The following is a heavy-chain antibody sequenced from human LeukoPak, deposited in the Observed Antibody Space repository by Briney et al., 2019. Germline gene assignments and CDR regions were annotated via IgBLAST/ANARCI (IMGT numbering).Heavy chain of an antibody. CDR2: ISSSGSTI. CDR1: GFTFSSYE. Sequence: PGGSLRLSCAASGFTFSSYEINWVRQAPGKGLEWVSYISSSGSTIYYADSVKGRFTISRDNAKNSLYLQMNSLRAEDTAVYYCARTVGTLDYWGQGTLVTVSS. CDR3: ARTVGTLDY. V-gene: IGHV3-48*03. D-gene: IGHD1-1*01. J-gene: IGHJ4*02.